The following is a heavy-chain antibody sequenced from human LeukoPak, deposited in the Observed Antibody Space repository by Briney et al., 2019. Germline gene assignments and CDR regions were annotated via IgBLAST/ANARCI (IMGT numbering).Heavy chain of an antibody. CDR2: ISAYNGNT. CDR3: ARDEWNRPLGYFDY. Sequence: ASVKVSCKASGYTFTSYGISWVRQAPGQGLEWMGWISAYNGNTNYAQKLQGRVTMTTDTSTSTAHMELRSLRSDDTAVYYCARDEWNRPLGYFDYWGQGTLVTVSS. J-gene: IGHJ4*02. V-gene: IGHV1-18*01. D-gene: IGHD7-27*01. CDR1: GYTFTSYG.